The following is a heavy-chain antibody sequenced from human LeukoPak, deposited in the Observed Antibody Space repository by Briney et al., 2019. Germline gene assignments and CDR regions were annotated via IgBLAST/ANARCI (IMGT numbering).Heavy chain of an antibody. CDR3: ARAHYYGSGRYYYDY. CDR2: IYYSGST. D-gene: IGHD3-10*01. V-gene: IGHV4-59*01. CDR1: GGSISSYY. J-gene: IGHJ4*02. Sequence: PSETLSLTRTVSGGSISSYYWSWIRQPPGKGLEWIGYIYYSGSTNYNPSLKSRVTISVDTSKNQFSLKLSSVTAADTAVYYCARAHYYGSGRYYYDYWGQGTLVTVSS.